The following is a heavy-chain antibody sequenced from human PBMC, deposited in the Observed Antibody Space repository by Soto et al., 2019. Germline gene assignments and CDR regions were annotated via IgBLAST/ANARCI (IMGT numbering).Heavy chain of an antibody. CDR1: GFTFSSYG. V-gene: IGHV3-30*18. J-gene: IGHJ4*02. D-gene: IGHD7-27*01. CDR3: AKDIHSRRNQLGSDY. CDR2: ISNDGNDE. Sequence: QVQVVESGGGVVQSGSSLRLSCAASGFTFSSYGMHWVRQAPGKGLEWVAVISNDGNDEYYIDSVKGRFTISRDNSKNTLYLQMNTLSTEDTALYYCAKDIHSRRNQLGSDYWGQGTLVTVPS.